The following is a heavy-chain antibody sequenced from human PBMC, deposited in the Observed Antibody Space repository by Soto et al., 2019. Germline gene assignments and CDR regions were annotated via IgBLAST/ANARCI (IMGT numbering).Heavy chain of an antibody. CDR1: GFTFSSYS. CDR2: ISSSSSYI. J-gene: IGHJ4*02. CDR3: ARFRQGSGGSLLDY. Sequence: EVQLVESGGGLVKPGGSLRLSCAASGFTFSSYSMNWVRQAPGKGLEWVSSISSSSSYIYYADSVKGRFTISRDNAKNSLYLQMNSLRAEDTAVYYCARFRQGSGGSLLDYWGQGTLVTVSS. D-gene: IGHD2-15*01. V-gene: IGHV3-21*01.